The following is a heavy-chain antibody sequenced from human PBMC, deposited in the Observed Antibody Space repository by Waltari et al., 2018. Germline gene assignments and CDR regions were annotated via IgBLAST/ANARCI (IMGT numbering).Heavy chain of an antibody. CDR1: GESFSDHF. CDR3: ARAPSFHYGIFSVPLTLDY. CDR2: MNHRRSE. J-gene: IGHJ3*01. D-gene: IGHD3-3*02. Sequence: QVQLNQWGAGVLKPSETLSLTCAVYGESFSDHFWTWIRQPPGKGLEWIGHMNHRRSENYNPSLSNLVSISVDTSMNQFSLMMTSLTAADTGVYYCARAPSFHYGIFSVPLTLDYWSQGTMVIVSS. V-gene: IGHV4-34*01.